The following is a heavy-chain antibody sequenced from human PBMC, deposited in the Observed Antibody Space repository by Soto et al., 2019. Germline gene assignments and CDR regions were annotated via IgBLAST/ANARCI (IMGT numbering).Heavy chain of an antibody. J-gene: IGHJ6*02. CDR3: ARDGLVDRRADYYGMDV. CDR2: IIPIFGTA. D-gene: IGHD6-6*01. V-gene: IGHV1-69*12. CDR1: GGTFSSYA. Sequence: QVQLVQSGAEVKKPGSSVKVSCKASGGTFSSYAISWVRQAPGQGLEWMGGIIPIFGTANYAQKFQGRVTITADESTSTGYMELSSLRSEDTAVYYCARDGLVDRRADYYGMDVWGQGTTVTVSS.